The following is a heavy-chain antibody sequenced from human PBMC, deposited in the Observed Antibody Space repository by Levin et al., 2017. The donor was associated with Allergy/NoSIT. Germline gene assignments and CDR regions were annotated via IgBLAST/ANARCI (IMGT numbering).Heavy chain of an antibody. CDR2: FCTSENT. D-gene: IGHD3-3*01. CDR3: AGADGVGHYYWNFEL. J-gene: IGHJ2*01. CDR1: GGPISSYC. Sequence: SETLSLTCTVSGGPISSYCWSWIRQPAGKGLEWIGRFCTSENTNYNPSLKSRVTMSVDTSKNHFALNLGSVTAADTAVYYCAGADGVGHYYWNFELGGRGTQVTV. V-gene: IGHV4-4*07.